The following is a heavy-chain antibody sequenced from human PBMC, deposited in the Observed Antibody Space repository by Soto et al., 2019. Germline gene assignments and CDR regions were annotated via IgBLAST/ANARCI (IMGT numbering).Heavy chain of an antibody. D-gene: IGHD2-2*01. CDR2: ISSSNTYI. CDR3: AKVSPHRTTQPPGH. Sequence: GGSLRLSCAAYGFSFSIHSMTWVRQAPGKGLEWVSSISSSNTYIYYAESVKGRFTISRDNAKNSLYLQMNSLRAEDTAVYYCAKVSPHRTTQPPGHWGQGTLVTVSS. V-gene: IGHV3-21*01. CDR1: GFSFSIHS. J-gene: IGHJ4*02.